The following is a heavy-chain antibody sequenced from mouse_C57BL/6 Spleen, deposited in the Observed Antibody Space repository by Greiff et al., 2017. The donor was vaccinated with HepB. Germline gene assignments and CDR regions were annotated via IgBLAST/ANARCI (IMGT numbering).Heavy chain of an antibody. J-gene: IGHJ3*01. D-gene: IGHD4-1*01. V-gene: IGHV1-61*01. CDR2: IYPSDSET. CDR1: GYTFTSYW. Sequence: QVQLKQPGAELVRPGSSVKLSCKASGYTFTSYWMDWVKQRPGQGLEWIGNIYPSDSETHYNQKFKDKATLTVDKSSSTAYMQLSSLTSEDSAVYYCARRTGRGAWFAYWGQGTLVTVSA. CDR3: ARRTGRGAWFAY.